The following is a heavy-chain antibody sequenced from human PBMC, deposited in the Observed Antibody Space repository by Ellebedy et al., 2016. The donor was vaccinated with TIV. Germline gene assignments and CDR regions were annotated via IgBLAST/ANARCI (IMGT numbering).Heavy chain of an antibody. J-gene: IGHJ4*02. CDR2: IIGGDDTT. CDR1: GFSVSTYA. V-gene: IGHV3-23*01. CDR3: EGDYYDWGADAGEAKDC. Sequence: PGGSLRLSCAASGFSVSTYAMSWVRQAPGKGLEWVSAIIGGDDTTYYADSVKGRFTISRDKSKNTLYLQMSSLRAEDTAVYFCEGDYYDWGADAGEAKDCWGQGALVTVSS. D-gene: IGHD3-16*01.